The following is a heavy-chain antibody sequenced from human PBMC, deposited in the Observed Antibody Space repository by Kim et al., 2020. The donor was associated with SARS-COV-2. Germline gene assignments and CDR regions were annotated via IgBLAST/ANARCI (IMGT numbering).Heavy chain of an antibody. D-gene: IGHD3-10*01. V-gene: IGHV3-13*01. J-gene: IGHJ2*01. CDR1: GFTFSSYD. Sequence: GGSLRLSCAASGFTFSSYDMHWVRQATGKGLEWVSAIGTAGDTYYPGSVKGRFTISRENAKNSLYLQMNSLRAGDTAVYYCARVPPIVTMVQGVIPQWYWYFDLWGRGTLVTVSS. CDR3: ARVPPIVTMVQGVIPQWYWYFDL. CDR2: IGTAGDT.